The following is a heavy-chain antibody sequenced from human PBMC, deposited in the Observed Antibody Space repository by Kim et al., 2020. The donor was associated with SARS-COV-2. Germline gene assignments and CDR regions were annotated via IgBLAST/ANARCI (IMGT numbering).Heavy chain of an antibody. J-gene: IGHJ6*02. V-gene: IGHV3-43D*03. Sequence: GGSLRLSCAASGFTFDDYAMHWVRQAPGKGLEWVSLISWDGGSTYYADSVKGRFTISRDNSKNSLYLQMNSLRAEDTALYYCAKDISPRNILTGYDYYYYGMDVWGQGTTVTVSS. CDR3: AKDISPRNILTGYDYYYYGMDV. CDR2: ISWDGGST. CDR1: GFTFDDYA. D-gene: IGHD3-9*01.